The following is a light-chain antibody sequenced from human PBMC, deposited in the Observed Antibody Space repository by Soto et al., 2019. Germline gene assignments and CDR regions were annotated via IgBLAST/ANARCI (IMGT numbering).Light chain of an antibody. CDR1: NSNVGSNS. CDR3: STWDDNLSTWL. J-gene: IGLJ3*02. V-gene: IGLV1-44*01. Sequence: QSVLIQPPSASGTPGQRVTISCSGRNSNVGSNSFNWYQQFPGMAPKLLLYSDNQRPSGVPDRFSGSKSGSSASLAISGLQSEDEADYHCSTWDDNLSTWLFGGGTKLTVL. CDR2: SDN.